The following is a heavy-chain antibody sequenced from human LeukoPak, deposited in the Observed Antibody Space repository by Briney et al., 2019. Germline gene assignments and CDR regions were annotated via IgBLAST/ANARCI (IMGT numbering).Heavy chain of an antibody. J-gene: IGHJ4*02. D-gene: IGHD3-10*01. CDR2: IHNTGTT. CDR3: ARRYYYNLGSFPFDF. Sequence: SQTLSLTCAVSGGPFSGYFWSWIRQPPRKGLEWIGEIHNTGTTNYNPSLNSRVTISEDTSKNQIYLNLRSVTAAETAVYYCARRYYYNLGSFPFDFWGQGTLVTVSS. CDR1: GGPFSGYF. V-gene: IGHV4-34*01.